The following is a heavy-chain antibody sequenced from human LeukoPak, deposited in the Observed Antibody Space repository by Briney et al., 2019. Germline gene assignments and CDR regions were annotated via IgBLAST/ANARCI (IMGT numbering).Heavy chain of an antibody. D-gene: IGHD5-18*01. V-gene: IGHV4-31*03. Sequence: PSQTLSLTCIVSGGSISSDGYYWSWIRQHPGKGLEWIGYIYYSGSTYYNPSLKSRVTISVDTSKNQFSLKLSSVTAADTAVYYCARSGYSYGYSYFDYWGQGTLVTVSS. CDR3: ARSGYSYGYSYFDY. J-gene: IGHJ4*02. CDR1: GGSISSDGYY. CDR2: IYYSGST.